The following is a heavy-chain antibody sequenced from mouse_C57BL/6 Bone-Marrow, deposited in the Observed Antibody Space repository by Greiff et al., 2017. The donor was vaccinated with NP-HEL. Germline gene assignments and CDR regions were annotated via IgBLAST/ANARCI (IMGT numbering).Heavy chain of an antibody. Sequence: DVKLVESGEGLVKPGGSLKLSCAASGFTFSSYAMSWVRQTPEKRLEWVAYISSGGDYIYYADTVKGRFTISSDNARNTLYLQMSSLKSEDTAMYYCTRVGIYYDYDEGTWFAYWGQGTLVTVSA. J-gene: IGHJ3*01. V-gene: IGHV5-9-1*02. CDR3: TRVGIYYDYDEGTWFAY. CDR1: GFTFSSYA. D-gene: IGHD2-4*01. CDR2: ISSGGDYI.